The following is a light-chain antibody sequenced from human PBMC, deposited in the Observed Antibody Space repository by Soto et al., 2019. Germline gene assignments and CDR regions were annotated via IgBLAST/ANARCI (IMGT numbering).Light chain of an antibody. Sequence: DIQLTQSPSTLCASVGDRGTITCRASQSITSWFAWYQQKPGKAPKILIYKASSLESGVPSRFRGSGSGTEFTLPISRLQPDDFSTYYCQHYNSYPWTFGQGTKVDIK. CDR1: QSITSW. J-gene: IGKJ1*01. CDR3: QHYNSYPWT. V-gene: IGKV1-5*03. CDR2: KAS.